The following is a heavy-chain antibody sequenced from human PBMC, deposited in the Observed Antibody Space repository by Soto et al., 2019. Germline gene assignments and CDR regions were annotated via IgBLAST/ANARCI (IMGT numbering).Heavy chain of an antibody. CDR1: GFTFSNAC. CDR3: TTDPLTYYYDSSGYPDAFDI. D-gene: IGHD3-22*01. V-gene: IGHV3-15*01. Sequence: GGSLRLSCAASGFTFSNACMSWVRQAPGMGLEWVGRIKSKTDGGTTEYAAPVKGRFTVSRDDSKNTVYLQMNSLKTEDTAVYYCTTDPLTYYYDSSGYPDAFDIWGQGTIVTVSS. CDR2: IKSKTDGGTT. J-gene: IGHJ3*02.